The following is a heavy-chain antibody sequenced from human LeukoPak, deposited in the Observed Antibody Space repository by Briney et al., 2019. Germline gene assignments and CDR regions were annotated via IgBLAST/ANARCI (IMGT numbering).Heavy chain of an antibody. V-gene: IGHV3-21*01. CDR2: ISSSSSYI. CDR3: ARDRGSGSYRYYFDY. D-gene: IGHD1-26*01. CDR1: GITFSSYT. Sequence: GGSLRLSCAASGITFSSYTMNWVRQAPGKGLEWVSSISSSSSYIYYADSVKGRFTISRDNAKNSLYLQMNSLRAEDTAVYYCARDRGSGSYRYYFDYWGQGTLVTVSS. J-gene: IGHJ4*02.